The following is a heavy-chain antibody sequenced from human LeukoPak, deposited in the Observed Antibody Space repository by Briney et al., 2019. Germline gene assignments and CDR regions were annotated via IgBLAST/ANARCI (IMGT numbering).Heavy chain of an antibody. V-gene: IGHV3-66*02. CDR3: ARALRQQLVWHAFDI. J-gene: IGHJ3*02. D-gene: IGHD6-13*01. CDR2: IYSGGST. CDR1: GLIDNSNY. Sequence: GGSLRLFCTACGLIDNSNYMSWPREATGKGLEGVSVIYSGGSTYCADSMKGRITNSRDNSKNTLYLQMNSLGAEDTAVYDCARALRQQLVWHAFDIWGQGTMVTVSS.